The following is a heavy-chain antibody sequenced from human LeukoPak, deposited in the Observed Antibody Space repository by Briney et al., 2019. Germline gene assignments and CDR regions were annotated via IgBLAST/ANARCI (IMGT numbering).Heavy chain of an antibody. V-gene: IGHV1-3*01. D-gene: IGHD3-10*01. CDR2: INAGNGNT. CDR3: ARDTRGGIFDY. CDR1: GYTFTSYA. J-gene: IGHJ4*02. Sequence: ASVKVSCKASGYTFTSYAMHWVRQAPGQRLEWMGWINAGNGNTKYSQKFQGRVTITRDTSVSTAYMELSSLRSEDTAVYYCARDTRGGIFDYWGQGTLVTVSS.